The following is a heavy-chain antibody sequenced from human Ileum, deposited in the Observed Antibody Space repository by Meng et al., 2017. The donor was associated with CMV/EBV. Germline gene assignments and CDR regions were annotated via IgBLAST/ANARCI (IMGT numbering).Heavy chain of an antibody. Sequence: LSWIVSNFHFTNDGMNWVRQAPGKGLEWVGRIKHKEVSGAIDYAAPMKGRFTISRDDSSSTLYLQMNSLKTEDTAVYYCTTDRDHNHWGQGTLVTVSS. J-gene: IGHJ5*02. CDR3: TTDRDHNH. CDR2: IKHKEVSGAI. D-gene: IGHD1-14*01. CDR1: NFHFTNDG. V-gene: IGHV3-15*07.